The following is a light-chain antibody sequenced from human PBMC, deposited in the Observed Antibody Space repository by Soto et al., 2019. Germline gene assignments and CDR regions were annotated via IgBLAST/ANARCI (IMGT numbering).Light chain of an antibody. Sequence: DIQMTQSPSSLSASVGDRVTITCRASQGIRNDLGWYHQKPGKAPKLLIFAASSLQSGVPSRFSGSRSGPDFTLTISSLQPEDFATYYCQQSYSSPPTFGQGTKVDIK. CDR2: AAS. CDR1: QGIRND. V-gene: IGKV1-39*01. CDR3: QQSYSSPPT. J-gene: IGKJ1*01.